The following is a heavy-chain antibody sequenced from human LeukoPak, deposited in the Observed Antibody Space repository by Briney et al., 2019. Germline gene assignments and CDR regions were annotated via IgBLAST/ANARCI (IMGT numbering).Heavy chain of an antibody. V-gene: IGHV4-61*09. Sequence: SETLSLTCTVSGGSISSTSYYWSWIRQPAGKGLEWIGHIYTTGSTNYNPSLKSRVTISLDTSKNQFSLKLSSVTAADTAVYYCARDVRDSSGYYLRIFGYWGQGNLVTVSS. CDR1: GGSISSTSYY. D-gene: IGHD3-22*01. J-gene: IGHJ4*02. CDR2: IYTTGST. CDR3: ARDVRDSSGYYLRIFGY.